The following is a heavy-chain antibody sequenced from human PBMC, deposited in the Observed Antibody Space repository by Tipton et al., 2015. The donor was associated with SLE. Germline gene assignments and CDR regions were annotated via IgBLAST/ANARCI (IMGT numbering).Heavy chain of an antibody. J-gene: IGHJ6*03. CDR1: GGTFSSYA. D-gene: IGHD1-26*01. Sequence: QLVQSGPEVKKPGSSVKVSCKASGGTFSSYAISWVRQAPGQGLEWMGGIIPMFATTNYAQKLQGRVTITTDESTSTAYMELSSLRSDDTAVYYCARDEGGSYHYHYHMDVWGTGTTVTVSS. CDR3: ARDEGGSYHYHYHMDV. V-gene: IGHV1-69*01. CDR2: IIPMFATT.